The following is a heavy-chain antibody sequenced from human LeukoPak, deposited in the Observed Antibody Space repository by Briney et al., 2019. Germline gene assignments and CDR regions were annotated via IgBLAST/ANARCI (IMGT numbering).Heavy chain of an antibody. D-gene: IGHD3-10*01. CDR1: GFTFSYYG. CDR3: ARASFEPNPAWFGELLYPYYYYMDV. J-gene: IGHJ6*03. V-gene: IGHV3-30*03. Sequence: GGSLRLSCAASGFTFSYYGMHWVRQAPGKGLEWVAVISYDGSNKYYADSVKGRFTISRDNSKNTLYLQMNSLRAEDTAVYYCARASFEPNPAWFGELLYPYYYYMDVWGKGTTVTVSS. CDR2: ISYDGSNK.